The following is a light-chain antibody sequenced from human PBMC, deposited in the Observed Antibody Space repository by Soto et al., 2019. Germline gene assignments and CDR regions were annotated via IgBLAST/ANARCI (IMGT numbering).Light chain of an antibody. CDR3: QQYNNWSLT. CDR1: QSVNSN. Sequence: EIAMTQSPATLSVSPGERATLSCRASQSVNSNLAWYQQKPGQAPRLLIYGASTRATGIPARFSGSGSGTEFTVTISSLKSEDFAVYYCQQYNNWSLTFGGGTKVEIK. J-gene: IGKJ4*01. V-gene: IGKV3-15*01. CDR2: GAS.